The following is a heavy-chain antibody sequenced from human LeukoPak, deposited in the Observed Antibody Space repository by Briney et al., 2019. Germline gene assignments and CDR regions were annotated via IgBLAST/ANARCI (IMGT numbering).Heavy chain of an antibody. CDR3: AKGPTPLSSRGWIDP. Sequence: GGSLRLSCAASEFTFSSYGMHWVRQAPGKGLEWVAFIRYDGSNKYYADSVEGRFTVSRDNSKNTVYLQMNSLRPEDTAVYYCAKGPTPLSSRGWIDPWGQGTLVTVSS. D-gene: IGHD6-13*01. CDR1: EFTFSSYG. V-gene: IGHV3-30*02. J-gene: IGHJ5*02. CDR2: IRYDGSNK.